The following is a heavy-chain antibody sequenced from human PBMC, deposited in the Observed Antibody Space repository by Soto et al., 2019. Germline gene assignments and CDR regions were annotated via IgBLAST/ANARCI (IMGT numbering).Heavy chain of an antibody. CDR2: IYSGGST. J-gene: IGHJ6*02. D-gene: IGHD3-22*01. V-gene: IGHV3-53*05. Sequence: PGGSLRLSCAASGFTVSSNYMSWVRQAPGKGLEWVSVIYSGGSTYYADSVKGRFTISRDNSKNTLYLQMNSLRAEDTAVYYCARGIYDSSGSHPDYYYYGMDVWGQGTTVTVSS. CDR1: GFTVSSNY. CDR3: ARGIYDSSGSHPDYYYYGMDV.